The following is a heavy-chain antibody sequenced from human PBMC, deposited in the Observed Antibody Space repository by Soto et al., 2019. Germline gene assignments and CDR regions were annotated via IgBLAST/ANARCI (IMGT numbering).Heavy chain of an antibody. CDR3: AREGLSGYYYDSSGYYYTYYFDY. J-gene: IGHJ4*02. CDR1: GGSISSYY. D-gene: IGHD3-22*01. CDR2: IYTSGST. V-gene: IGHV4-4*07. Sequence: PSETLSLTCTVSGGSISSYYWSWIRQPAGKGLEWIGRIYTSGSTNYNPSLKSRVTMSVDTSKNQFSLKLSSVTAADTAVYYCAREGLSGYYYDSSGYYYTYYFDYWGQGTLVTAPQ.